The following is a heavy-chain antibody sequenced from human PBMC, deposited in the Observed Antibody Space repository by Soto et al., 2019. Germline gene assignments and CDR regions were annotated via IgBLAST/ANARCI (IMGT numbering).Heavy chain of an antibody. CDR3: AKNQGVELVPLATVDWFDP. Sequence: LRLSCAASGFIFENFGMSWVRQAPGKGLEWISSVSGSGFKKYYADSVKGRFTISRDNSKSTVYLELNNLSAEDTAVYHCAKNQGVELVPLATVDWFDPWGQGSVVTVSS. V-gene: IGHV3-23*01. CDR2: VSGSGFKK. CDR1: GFIFENFG. J-gene: IGHJ5*02. D-gene: IGHD1-26*01.